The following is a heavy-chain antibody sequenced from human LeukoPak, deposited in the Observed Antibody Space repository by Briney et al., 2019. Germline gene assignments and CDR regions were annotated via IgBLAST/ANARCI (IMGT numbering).Heavy chain of an antibody. D-gene: IGHD4/OR15-4a*01. J-gene: IGHJ6*02. CDR3: AREGSRLWLNWYYYGMDV. Sequence: ASVKVSCKASGYTFTSYGISWVRQAPGQGLEWMGWISAYNGNTNYAQKLQGRVTMTTDTSTSTAYMELRSLRSDDTAVYYCAREGSRLWLNWYYYGMDVWGQGTTVTVSS. V-gene: IGHV1-18*01. CDR1: GYTFTSYG. CDR2: ISAYNGNT.